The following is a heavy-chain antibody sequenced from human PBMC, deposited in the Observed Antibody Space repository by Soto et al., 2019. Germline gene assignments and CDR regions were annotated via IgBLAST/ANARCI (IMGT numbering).Heavy chain of an antibody. Sequence: GGSLRLSCAASGFTFSSYEMNWVRQAPGKGLEWVSYISSSGSTIYYADSVKGRFTISRDNAKNSLYLKMNSLRAEDTAVYYCARRWQTANYYYGMDVWGQGTTVTVSS. CDR3: ARRWQTANYYYGMDV. CDR2: ISSSGSTI. J-gene: IGHJ6*02. D-gene: IGHD2-21*02. V-gene: IGHV3-48*03. CDR1: GFTFSSYE.